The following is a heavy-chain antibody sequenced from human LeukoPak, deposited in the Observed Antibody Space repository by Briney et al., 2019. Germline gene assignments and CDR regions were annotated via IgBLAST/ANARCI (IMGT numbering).Heavy chain of an antibody. CDR2: ISSSGSTM. J-gene: IGHJ4*02. CDR1: GFTFSDYY. D-gene: IGHD1-26*01. CDR3: ARDRSGSYHAAFDY. V-gene: IGHV3-11*01. Sequence: GGSLRLSCAASGFTFSDYYMSWIRQAPGKGLEWVSYISSSGSTMYYADSVKGRFTISRDNAKNSLYLQMNSLRAEDTAVYYCARDRSGSYHAAFDYWGQGTLVTVSS.